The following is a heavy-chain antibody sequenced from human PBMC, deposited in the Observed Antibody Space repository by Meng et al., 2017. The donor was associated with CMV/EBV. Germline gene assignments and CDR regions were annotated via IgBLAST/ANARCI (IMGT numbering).Heavy chain of an antibody. CDR2: INHSGST. D-gene: IGHD3-10*01. J-gene: IGHJ4*02. V-gene: IGHV4-34*01. Sequence: QVQLQQWGAGLLKPSETLSLTCAVYGGSFSGYDWSWIRQPPGKGLEWIGEINHSGSTNYNPSLKSRVTISVDTSKNQFSLKLSSVTAADTAVYYCARESMVRGEDWGQGTLVTVSS. CDR1: GGSFSGYD. CDR3: ARESMVRGED.